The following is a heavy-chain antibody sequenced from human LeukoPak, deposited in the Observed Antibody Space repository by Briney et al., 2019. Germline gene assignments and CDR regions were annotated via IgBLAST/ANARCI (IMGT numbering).Heavy chain of an antibody. CDR2: INAGNGNT. J-gene: IGHJ6*04. CDR1: GYTFTNYA. D-gene: IGHD2-2*01. Sequence: ASVKVSCKASGYTFTNYAMHWVRQAPGQRLKWMGWINAGNGNTKYSQKFQGRVTITRDTSASTAYMELSSLRSEDTAVYYCASAGGVVVPAAQRYYYYYGMDVWGKGTTVTVSS. CDR3: ASAGGVVVPAAQRYYYYYGMDV. V-gene: IGHV1-3*01.